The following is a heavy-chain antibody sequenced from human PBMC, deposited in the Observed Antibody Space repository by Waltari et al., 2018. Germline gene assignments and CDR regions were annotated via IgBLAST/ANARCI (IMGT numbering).Heavy chain of an antibody. J-gene: IGHJ3*02. Sequence: QLQLQESGPGLVKPSETLSLTCTVSGGSISSSSYYWGWIRQPPGKGLEWIGSIYYSGSTYYNPSLKSRVTISVDTSKNQFSLKLSSVTAADTAVYYCARSVTLLFGIAFDIWGQGTMVTVSS. CDR3: ARSVTLLFGIAFDI. D-gene: IGHD2-21*02. CDR2: IYYSGST. V-gene: IGHV4-39*01. CDR1: GGSISSSSYY.